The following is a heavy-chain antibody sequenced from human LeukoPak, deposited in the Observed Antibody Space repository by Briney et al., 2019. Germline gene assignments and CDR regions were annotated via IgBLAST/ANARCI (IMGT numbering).Heavy chain of an antibody. CDR1: DYSISSSNSY. CDR2: IYYSGNT. D-gene: IGHD3-10*01. Sequence: PSETLSLTCTVSDYSISSSNSYWGWIRQPPGKGLEWIGSIYYSGNTYYNASLKSQVSISIDTSKNQFSLKLSSVTAADTAVYYCARGPREFQGPAAPSGSYYRFDYWGQGTLVTVSS. V-gene: IGHV4-39*01. CDR3: ARGPREFQGPAAPSGSYYRFDY. J-gene: IGHJ4*02.